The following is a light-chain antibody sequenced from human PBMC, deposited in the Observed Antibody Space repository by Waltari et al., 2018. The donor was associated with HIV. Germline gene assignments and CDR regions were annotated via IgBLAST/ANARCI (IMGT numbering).Light chain of an antibody. J-gene: IGKJ4*01. V-gene: IGKV1-33*01. CDR3: QQFADLPLT. CDR2: DAS. Sequence: DIQMTQSPSSLSASVGDKVTTTCQASQDIRHYLNWYQKKPGKAPKLLIFDASKLHTGVPSRFSGSGSGTDLTFTITSLQPEDIGTYYCQQFADLPLTFGGGTQVEIK. CDR1: QDIRHY.